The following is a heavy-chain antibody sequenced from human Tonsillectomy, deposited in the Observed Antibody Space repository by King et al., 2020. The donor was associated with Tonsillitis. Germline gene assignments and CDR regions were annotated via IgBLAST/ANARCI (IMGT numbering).Heavy chain of an antibody. CDR2: ISGSGGGT. CDR1: GFTFSSYV. V-gene: IGHV3-23*04. D-gene: IGHD3-22*01. J-gene: IGHJ4*02. Sequence: VQLVESGGGLVQPGGSLRLSCAASGFTFSSYVLSWVRQAPGKGLEWCSDISGSGGGTYYADSVQGRFTISRDKSKNTLYLQMNSLRPEGTAVYYCAKPPAGYYDSSGYHPYYFEYWGQGTLVTVSS. CDR3: AKPPAGYYDSSGYHPYYFEY.